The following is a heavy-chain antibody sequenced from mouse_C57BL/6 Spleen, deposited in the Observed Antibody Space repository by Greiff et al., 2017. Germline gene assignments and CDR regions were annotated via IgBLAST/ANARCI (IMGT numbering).Heavy chain of an antibody. Sequence: EVKLEESGPELVKPGASVKIPCKASGYTFTDYNMDWVKQSHGKSLEWMGDMKPNNGGTSYNQKLKGKATLTVDKSSSTAYMERRSLTSEDTAVHYCARGKGGYDYDVLYFDVWGTGTTVTVSS. D-gene: IGHD2-4*01. CDR2: MKPNNGGT. J-gene: IGHJ1*03. CDR1: GYTFTDYN. V-gene: IGHV1-18*01. CDR3: ARGKGGYDYDVLYFDV.